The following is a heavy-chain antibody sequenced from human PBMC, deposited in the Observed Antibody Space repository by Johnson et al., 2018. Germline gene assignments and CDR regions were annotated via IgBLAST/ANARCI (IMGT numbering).Heavy chain of an antibody. V-gene: IGHV3-73*01. J-gene: IGHJ3*02. D-gene: IGHD5-12*01. CDR1: GFTFSGSA. CDR3: TPGSIRGAFDI. Sequence: VQLVESGGGLVQPGGSLELSCAASGFTFSGSAMHWVRQASGKGLEWVGRIRSKANSYATAYAASVKGRFTISRDDSKNTLYLQMNSLKTEDTAVYYCTPGSIRGAFDIWGQGTMVTVSS. CDR2: IRSKANSYAT.